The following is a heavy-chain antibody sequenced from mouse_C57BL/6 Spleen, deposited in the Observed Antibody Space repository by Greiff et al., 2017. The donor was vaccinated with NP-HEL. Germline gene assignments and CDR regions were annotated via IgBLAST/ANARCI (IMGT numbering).Heavy chain of an antibody. CDR3: ARGTQGGFAY. Sequence: VQLQQSGPGLVKPSQSLSLTCSVTGYSITSGYYWNWIRQFPGNKLEWMGYISYDGSNNYNPSLKNRISITRDTSKNQFFLKLNSVTTEDTATYYCARGTQGGFAYWGQGTLVTVSA. CDR2: ISYDGSN. CDR1: GYSITSGYY. V-gene: IGHV3-6*01. J-gene: IGHJ3*01.